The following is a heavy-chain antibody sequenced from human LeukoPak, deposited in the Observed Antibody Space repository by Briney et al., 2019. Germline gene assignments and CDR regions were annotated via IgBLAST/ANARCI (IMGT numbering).Heavy chain of an antibody. CDR3: AREKAVADFDY. J-gene: IGHJ4*02. CDR1: GGTFSSYA. Sequence: SVKVSCKASGGTFSSYAISWVRQAPGQGLEWMGRIIPILGIANYAQKFQGRVTITADKSTSTAYKELSSLRSEDTAVYYCAREKAVADFDYWGQGTLVTVSS. CDR2: IIPILGIA. D-gene: IGHD6-19*01. V-gene: IGHV1-69*04.